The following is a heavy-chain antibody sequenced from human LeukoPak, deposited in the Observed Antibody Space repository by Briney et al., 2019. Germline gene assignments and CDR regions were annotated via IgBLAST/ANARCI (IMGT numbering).Heavy chain of an antibody. CDR3: ATLVINSWFDP. D-gene: IGHD2/OR15-2a*01. Sequence: GGSLRLSCAASGFNVSTNYMSWVRQAPGRGLEWVSVIYSGGNTYYADSVKGRFTISRDNSKNTLYLQMNTLRAEDTAVYYCATLVINSWFDPWGQGTLVTVSS. V-gene: IGHV3-53*01. CDR2: IYSGGNT. CDR1: GFNVSTNY. J-gene: IGHJ5*02.